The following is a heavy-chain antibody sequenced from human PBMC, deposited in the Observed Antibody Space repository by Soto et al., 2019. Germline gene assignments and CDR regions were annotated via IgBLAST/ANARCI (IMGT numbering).Heavy chain of an antibody. CDR3: APGNFYDSPGFPTWFDP. CDR1: GLTFRGYA. CDR2: ISFDGSNK. V-gene: IGHV3-30*09. J-gene: IGHJ5*02. D-gene: IGHD3-22*01. Sequence: QVQLVQSGGGVVQPGRSLRLSCAASGLTFRGYAMHWVRQAPGKGLEWLAVISFDGSNKYYADSVKGRFVISRDNSKNTLYLQMNSMRPEDTAVFYCAPGNFYDSPGFPTWFDPWGQGTLVTVSS.